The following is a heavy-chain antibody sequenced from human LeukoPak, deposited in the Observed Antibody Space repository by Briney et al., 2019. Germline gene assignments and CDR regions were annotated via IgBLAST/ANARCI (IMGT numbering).Heavy chain of an antibody. Sequence: SETLSLTCTVSGGSISSYYWSWIRQPPGKGLEWIGHIHYSGSTNYNPSLKSRVAMSVDTSKNQFSLKLSSVTAADTAVYYCARRVWATTISRDAFDIWGQGTMVTVSS. D-gene: IGHD1-26*01. CDR2: IHYSGST. CDR1: GGSISSYY. J-gene: IGHJ3*02. CDR3: ARRVWATTISRDAFDI. V-gene: IGHV4-59*01.